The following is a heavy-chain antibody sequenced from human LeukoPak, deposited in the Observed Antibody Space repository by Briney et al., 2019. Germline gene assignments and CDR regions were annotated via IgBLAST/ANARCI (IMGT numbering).Heavy chain of an antibody. Sequence: GASVKVSCKASGYTFTGYYMHWVRQAPGQGLEWMGWINPNSGGTNYAQKFQGRVTMTRDTSISTAYMELSRLRSDDTAVYYCARESLGYCSSTSCYADWFDPWGQGTLVTVSS. D-gene: IGHD2-2*01. CDR2: INPNSGGT. CDR3: ARESLGYCSSTSCYADWFDP. V-gene: IGHV1-2*02. J-gene: IGHJ5*02. CDR1: GYTFTGYY.